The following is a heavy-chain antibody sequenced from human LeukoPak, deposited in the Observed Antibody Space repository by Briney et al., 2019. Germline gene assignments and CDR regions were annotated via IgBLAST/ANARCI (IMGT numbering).Heavy chain of an antibody. J-gene: IGHJ5*02. V-gene: IGHV1-2*02. CDR3: AREVTMVRGVTPINWFDP. Sequence: ASVKVSCKASGYTFTGYYMHWVRQAPGQGLEWMGWISPNSGGTNYAQKFQGRVTMTRDTSISTAYMELSRLRSDDTAVYYCAREVTMVRGVTPINWFDPWGQGTLVTVSS. CDR2: ISPNSGGT. CDR1: GYTFTGYY. D-gene: IGHD3-10*01.